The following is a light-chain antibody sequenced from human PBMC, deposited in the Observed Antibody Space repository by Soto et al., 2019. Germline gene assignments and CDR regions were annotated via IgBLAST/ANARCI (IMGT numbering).Light chain of an antibody. CDR2: AAS. J-gene: IGKJ4*01. V-gene: IGKV1-39*01. Sequence: DFQMTQSPSSLSASVGARVTITCRAGQNIMTFLTWYQQKPCKAPKLLIYAASNLHSGVPSRFSGSGSGTDFTLTITALQPEDSAIYYCQQSYTPSLTFGGGTKVEIK. CDR3: QQSYTPSLT. CDR1: QNIMTF.